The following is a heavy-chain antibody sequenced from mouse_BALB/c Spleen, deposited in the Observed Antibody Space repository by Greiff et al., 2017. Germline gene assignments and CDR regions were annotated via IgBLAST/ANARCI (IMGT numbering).Heavy chain of an antibody. Sequence: VHLVESGPGLVAPSQSLSITCTVSGFSLTSYGVHWVRQPPGKGLEWLGVIWAGGSTNYNSALMSRLSISKDNSKSQVFLKMNSLQTDDTAMYYCARDRGYRYDDAMDYWGQGTSVTVSS. J-gene: IGHJ4*01. CDR2: IWAGGST. D-gene: IGHD2-14*01. CDR1: GFSLTSYG. V-gene: IGHV2-9*02. CDR3: ARDRGYRYDDAMDY.